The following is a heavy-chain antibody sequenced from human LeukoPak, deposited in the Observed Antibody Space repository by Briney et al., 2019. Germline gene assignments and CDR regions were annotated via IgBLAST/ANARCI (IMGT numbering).Heavy chain of an antibody. CDR1: GYTFGTHW. CDR3: ARDYSGEWEQLTGWWFDP. D-gene: IGHD1-26*01. Sequence: ASVKVSCKASGYTFGTHWMHWVRQAPGQGLEWMAIINPSGDFRSYAQKFQGRLTVTRDMSTRTVYMELSDLRPEDTAVYYCARDYSGEWEQLTGWWFDPWGQGTLVTVSS. CDR2: INPSGDFR. J-gene: IGHJ5*02. V-gene: IGHV1-46*01.